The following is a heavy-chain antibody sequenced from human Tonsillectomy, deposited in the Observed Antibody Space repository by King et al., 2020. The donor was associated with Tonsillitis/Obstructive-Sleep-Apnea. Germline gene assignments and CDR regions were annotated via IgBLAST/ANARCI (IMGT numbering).Heavy chain of an antibody. CDR1: GGSISSYY. Sequence: QLQESGPGLVKPSETLSLTCTVSGGSISSYYWSWIRQPPGKGLEWIGYIYYSGSTNYNPSLMSRVTISVDTSKNQFSLKLSSVTAADTAIYYCARGDRDFDYWGQGTLVTVSS. CDR3: ARGDRDFDY. J-gene: IGHJ4*02. D-gene: IGHD1-14*01. CDR2: IYYSGST. V-gene: IGHV4-59*01.